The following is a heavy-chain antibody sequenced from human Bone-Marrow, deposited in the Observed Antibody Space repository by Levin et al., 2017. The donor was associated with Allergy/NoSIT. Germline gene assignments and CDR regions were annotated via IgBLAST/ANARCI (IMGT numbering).Heavy chain of an antibody. CDR3: ARDVMIWTFHYFGLDV. CDR1: GFKFSDYW. V-gene: IGHV3-7*01. D-gene: IGHD3/OR15-3a*01. J-gene: IGHJ6*02. CDR2: INQDGSEK. Sequence: GESLKISCAVSGFKFSDYWMTWVRQAPGKGLEWVANINQDGSEKNYIDSLQGRFTISRDNAKNSLFLQMDDLGAEDTAVYYCARDVMIWTFHYFGLDVWGPGTTVTVSS.